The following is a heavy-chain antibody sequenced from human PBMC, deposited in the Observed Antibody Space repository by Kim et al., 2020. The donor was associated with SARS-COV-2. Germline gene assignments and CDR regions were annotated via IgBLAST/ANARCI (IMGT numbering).Heavy chain of an antibody. V-gene: IGHV3-30*18. D-gene: IGHD6-13*01. CDR2: ISYDGSNK. Sequence: GGSLRLSCAASGFTFSSYGMHWVRQAPGKGLEWVAVISYDGSNKYYADSVKGRFTISRDNSKNTLYLQMNSLRPEDTAVIYCAKAKKQLGFDYWGQGTLV. CDR1: GFTFSSYG. CDR3: AKAKKQLGFDY. J-gene: IGHJ4*02.